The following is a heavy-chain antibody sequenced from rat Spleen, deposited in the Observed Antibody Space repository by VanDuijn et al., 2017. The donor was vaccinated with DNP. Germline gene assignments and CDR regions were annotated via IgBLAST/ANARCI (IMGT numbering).Heavy chain of an antibody. CDR1: GFSLTSYG. D-gene: IGHD1-11*01. J-gene: IGHJ1*01. CDR2: IWGEGNT. Sequence: QVQLKESGPGLVQPSQTLSLTCTVSGFSLTSYGVSWVRQRPGKGLEWMGGIWGEGNTNFNSVLKSRLSISRDTSKSQVLLKMNSLQTEDTAMYFCARHRGGAFAGYFDFWGPGTMVTVSS. CDR3: ARHRGGAFAGYFDF. V-gene: IGHV2-16*01.